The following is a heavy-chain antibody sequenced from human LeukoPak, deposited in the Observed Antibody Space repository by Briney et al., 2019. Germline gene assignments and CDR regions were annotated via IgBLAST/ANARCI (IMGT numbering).Heavy chain of an antibody. CDR1: GFTFSSYS. CDR3: TSIVVGGQYYFDY. J-gene: IGHJ4*02. Sequence: PGGSLRLSCAASGFTFSSYSMNWVRQAPGKGLEWVSSISSSSSYIYYADSVKGRFTISRDNAKNSLYLQMNSLRAEDTAVYYCTSIVVGGQYYFDYWGQGTLVTVSS. D-gene: IGHD3-22*01. V-gene: IGHV3-21*01. CDR2: ISSSSSYI.